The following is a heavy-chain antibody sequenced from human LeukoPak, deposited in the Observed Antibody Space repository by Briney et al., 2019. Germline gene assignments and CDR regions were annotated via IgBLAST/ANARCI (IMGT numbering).Heavy chain of an antibody. CDR1: GYTFTGYY. D-gene: IGHD5-12*01. J-gene: IGHJ5*02. CDR2: INPNSGGT. CDR3: ARMGADIYSGYDNWFDP. V-gene: IGHV1-2*04. Sequence: ASVKVSCKASGYTFTGYYMHWVRQAPGQGLEWMGWINPNSGGTNYAQKFQGWVTMARDTSISTAYMELSRLRSDDTAVYYCARMGADIYSGYDNWFDPWGQGTLVTVSS.